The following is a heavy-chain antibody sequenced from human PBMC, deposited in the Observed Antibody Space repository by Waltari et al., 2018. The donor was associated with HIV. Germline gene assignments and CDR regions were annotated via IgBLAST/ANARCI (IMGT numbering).Heavy chain of an antibody. V-gene: IGHV3-7*01. Sequence: EVQLVESGGGLVQPGGSLRLSCAASGFTFSSYWMSWVRQAPGKGLGGGANIKQDGSGKYYVDSVKGRFTISRDNAKNSLYLQMNSLRAEDTAVYYCARDSSVADAFDIWGQGTMVTVSS. CDR1: GFTFSSYW. CDR3: ARDSSVADAFDI. J-gene: IGHJ3*02. CDR2: IKQDGSGK. D-gene: IGHD6-19*01.